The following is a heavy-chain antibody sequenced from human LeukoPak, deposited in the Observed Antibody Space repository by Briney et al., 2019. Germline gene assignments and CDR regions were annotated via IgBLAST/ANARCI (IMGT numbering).Heavy chain of an antibody. CDR2: ISAYNGNT. D-gene: IGHD3-3*01. J-gene: IGHJ6*04. CDR3: AREAPRLRLSEWERSLDV. Sequence: ASVKVSCKASGYTFTSYGISWVRQAPGQGLEWMGWISAYNGNTNYAQKLQGRVTMTTDTSKSTAYMELRSLRSDDTAVYYCAREAPRLRLSEWERSLDVWGKGTTVTVSS. CDR1: GYTFTSYG. V-gene: IGHV1-18*01.